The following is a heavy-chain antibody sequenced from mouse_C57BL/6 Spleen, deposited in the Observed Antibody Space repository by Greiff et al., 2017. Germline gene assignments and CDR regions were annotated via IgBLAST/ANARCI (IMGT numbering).Heavy chain of an antibody. V-gene: IGHV3-6*01. CDR3: AREENYAVDY. J-gene: IGHJ4*01. CDR1: GYSITRGYY. CDR2: ISYDGSN. Sequence: ESGPGLVKPSQSLSLTCSVTGYSITRGYYWNWIRQYPGNKMEWMGYISYDGSNNYNPSLKNRISITRDTSNNQFFLKLNSLTTEDTATYYCAREENYAVDYWRQGTSVTVSS.